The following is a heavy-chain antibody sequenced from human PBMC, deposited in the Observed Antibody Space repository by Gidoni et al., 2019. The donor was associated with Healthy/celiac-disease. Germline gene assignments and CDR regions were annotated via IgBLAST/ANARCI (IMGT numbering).Heavy chain of an antibody. CDR1: GGSISSGSYY. J-gene: IGHJ3*02. Sequence: QVQLQESGPGLVKPSQPLSPTCTVSGGSISSGSYYWSWIRQPAGKGLEWIGRIYSSGSTNYNSSLKSRVTISVDTSKNQFSLKLSSVTAADTAVYYCARCGAAAVGAFDIWGQGTMVTVSS. V-gene: IGHV4-61*02. CDR3: ARCGAAAVGAFDI. D-gene: IGHD6-13*01. CDR2: IYSSGST.